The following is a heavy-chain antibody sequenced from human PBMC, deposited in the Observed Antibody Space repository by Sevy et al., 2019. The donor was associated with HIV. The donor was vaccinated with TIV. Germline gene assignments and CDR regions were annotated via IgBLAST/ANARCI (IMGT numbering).Heavy chain of an antibody. D-gene: IGHD2-21*01. J-gene: IGHJ3*02. Sequence: GGSLRLSCAASGFTFSSCSMNWVRQAPWKGLEWVASISSSSSYIYYADSVKGRFTISRDNAKNSLYLQMNSLRAEDRAVYYCARDVYCVGDCYSSAFDIWGQGTMVTVSS. CDR2: ISSSSSYI. V-gene: IGHV3-21*01. CDR3: ARDVYCVGDCYSSAFDI. CDR1: GFTFSSCS.